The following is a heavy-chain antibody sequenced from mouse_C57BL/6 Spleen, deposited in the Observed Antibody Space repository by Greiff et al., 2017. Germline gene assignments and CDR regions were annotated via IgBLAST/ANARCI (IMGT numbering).Heavy chain of an antibody. J-gene: IGHJ2*01. CDR2: ISSGSSTI. D-gene: IGHD4-1*01. CDR1: GFTFSDYG. Sequence: LVESGGGLVKPGGSLKLSCAASGFTFSDYGMHWVRQAPEKGLEWVAYISSGSSTIYYADTVKGRFTISRDNAKNTLFLQMTSLRSEDTAMYYCARTGPYYFDYWGQGTTLTVSS. V-gene: IGHV5-17*01. CDR3: ARTGPYYFDY.